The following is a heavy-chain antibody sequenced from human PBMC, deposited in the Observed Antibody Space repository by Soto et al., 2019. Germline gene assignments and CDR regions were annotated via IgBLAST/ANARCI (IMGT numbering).Heavy chain of an antibody. Sequence: ASVKVSCKASGYTFTGYYIHWVRQAPGQGLEWMGWINAGNGNTKYSQKFQGRVTITRDTSASTAYMELSSLRSEDTAVYYCARGDYYDSSGYQDDAFDIWGQGTMVTVSS. CDR2: INAGNGNT. D-gene: IGHD3-22*01. CDR3: ARGDYYDSSGYQDDAFDI. J-gene: IGHJ3*02. CDR1: GYTFTGYY. V-gene: IGHV1-3*01.